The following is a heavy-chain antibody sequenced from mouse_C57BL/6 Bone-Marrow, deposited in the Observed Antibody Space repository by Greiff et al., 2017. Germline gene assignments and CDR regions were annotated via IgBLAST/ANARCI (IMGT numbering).Heavy chain of an antibody. CDR3: AREGLLLRYYFDY. J-gene: IGHJ2*01. Sequence: EVQLQQSGPELVKPGASVKISCKASGYSFTDYNMNWVQQSNGKSLEWIAVISPNYGTTSYNQTFKGQATLTVDQSSSTAYMQLNSLTSEDSAVYYCAREGLLLRYYFDYWGQGTTLTVSS. CDR1: GYSFTDYN. V-gene: IGHV1-39*01. CDR2: ISPNYGTT. D-gene: IGHD1-1*01.